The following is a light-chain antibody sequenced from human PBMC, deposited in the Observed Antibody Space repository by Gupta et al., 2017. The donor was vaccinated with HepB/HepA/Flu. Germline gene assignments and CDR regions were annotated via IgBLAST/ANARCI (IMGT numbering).Light chain of an antibody. Sequence: DIQMTQSPSSLSASVGDRVTITCQASQDISNYLNWYQQKPGKAPKLLIYDASNLETGVPSRFSGSGSGTEFTFTISIRQPEDIATYYCLQYYNLLSLTFGQWTRLEIK. CDR3: LQYYNLLSLT. J-gene: IGKJ5*01. CDR2: DAS. V-gene: IGKV1-33*01. CDR1: QDISNY.